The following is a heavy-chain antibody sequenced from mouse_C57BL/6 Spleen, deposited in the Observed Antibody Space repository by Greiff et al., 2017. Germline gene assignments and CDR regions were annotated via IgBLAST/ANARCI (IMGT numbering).Heavy chain of an antibody. CDR3: TTYSNGSWFAY. CDR1: GFNIKDDY. D-gene: IGHD2-5*01. Sequence: DVKLQESGAELVRPGASVKLSCTASGFNIKDDYMHWVQQTPEQGLEWIGWIDRENGATEYASKLQGQATITADTSSNTSYLQLISLTSADTSVYYCTTYSNGSWFAYWGQGTLVTVSA. CDR2: IDRENGAT. J-gene: IGHJ3*01. V-gene: IGHV14-4*01.